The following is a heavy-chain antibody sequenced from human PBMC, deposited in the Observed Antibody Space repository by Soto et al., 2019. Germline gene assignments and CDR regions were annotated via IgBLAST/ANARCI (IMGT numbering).Heavy chain of an antibody. CDR2: ISSSGSTI. CDR3: AIDLYYYDSSGPQGFWFDP. D-gene: IGHD3-22*01. CDR1: GGSISSYY. Sequence: LSLTCTVSGGSISSYYWSWIRQAPGKGLEWVSYISSSGSTIYYADSVKGRFTISRDNAKNSLYLQMNSLRAEDTAVYYCAIDLYYYDSSGPQGFWFDPWGQGTLVTVSS. J-gene: IGHJ5*02. V-gene: IGHV3-11*01.